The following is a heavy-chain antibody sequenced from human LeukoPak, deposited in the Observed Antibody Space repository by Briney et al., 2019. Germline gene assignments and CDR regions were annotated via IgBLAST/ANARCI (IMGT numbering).Heavy chain of an antibody. CDR1: GFTFGGYA. V-gene: IGHV3-49*04. CDR3: TRANGQSLGWYFDL. Sequence: GESLKISCTASGFTFGGYALSWVRQAPGKGLEWVGFIRSRAYGGTTEYAASVEGRFTISRDDFNSIAYLQMNSLRSEDKAVYYCTRANGQSLGWYFDLWGRGTLVTVSS. J-gene: IGHJ2*01. CDR2: IRSRAYGGTT. D-gene: IGHD3-16*01.